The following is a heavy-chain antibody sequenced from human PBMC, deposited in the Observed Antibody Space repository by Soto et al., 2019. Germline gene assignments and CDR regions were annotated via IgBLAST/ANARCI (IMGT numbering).Heavy chain of an antibody. CDR2: ISAYNGNT. J-gene: IGHJ1*01. D-gene: IGHD3-16*01. CDR1: CYTFTSYG. V-gene: IGHV1-18*01. Sequence: ASVKVSCQASCYTFTSYGIIWVRQEPGQGLEWMGWISAYNGNTNYAQKLQGRVTMTTDTSTSTAYMELRSLRSDDTAVYYCARTWGLYRLEYFQHWGQGTLVTVSS. CDR3: ARTWGLYRLEYFQH.